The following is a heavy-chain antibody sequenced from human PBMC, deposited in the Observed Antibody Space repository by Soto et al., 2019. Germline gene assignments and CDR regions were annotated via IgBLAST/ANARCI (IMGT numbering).Heavy chain of an antibody. CDR3: ARHKANYYFDY. Sequence: SETLSLTCTVSGGSISSSSYYWGWIRQPPGKGLEWIGSIYYSGSTYYNPSLKSRVTISVDTSKNQFSLKLSSVTAADTAVYYCARHKANYYFDYWGQGTLVTVSS. CDR2: IYYSGST. CDR1: GGSISSSSYY. J-gene: IGHJ4*02. V-gene: IGHV4-39*01.